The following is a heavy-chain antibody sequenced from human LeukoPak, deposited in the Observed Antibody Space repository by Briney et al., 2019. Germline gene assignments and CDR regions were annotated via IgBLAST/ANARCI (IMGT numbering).Heavy chain of an antibody. V-gene: IGHV1-18*01. Sequence: ASVKVSWKASGYTFTSSGISWVRQAPGQGLEWMGWISAYNGDTNYAQRLQGRVTVTTDTSTGTAYMELRSLRSDDTAVYYCVRDYDYRMDVWGQGTTVTASS. CDR3: VRDYDYRMDV. J-gene: IGHJ6*02. D-gene: IGHD3-3*01. CDR2: ISAYNGDT. CDR1: GYTFTSSG.